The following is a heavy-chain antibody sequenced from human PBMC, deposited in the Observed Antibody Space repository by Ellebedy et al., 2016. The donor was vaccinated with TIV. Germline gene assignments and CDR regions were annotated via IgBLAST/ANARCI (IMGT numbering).Heavy chain of an antibody. J-gene: IGHJ4*02. CDR1: GFTFRSYG. V-gene: IGHV3-30*02. D-gene: IGHD3-10*01. Sequence: GESLKISCAASGFTFRSYGMYWVRQAPGKGPEWAAFIQYDESDTHYADSVKGRFTIFRDNSKNTLYLQMNSLRAEDTAIYYCARDRAPGLWGRGIRVTVSS. CDR2: IQYDESDT. CDR3: ARDRAPGL.